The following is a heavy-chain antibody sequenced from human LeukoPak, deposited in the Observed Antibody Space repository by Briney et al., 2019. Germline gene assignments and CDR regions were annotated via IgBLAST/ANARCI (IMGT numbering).Heavy chain of an antibody. D-gene: IGHD3-22*01. CDR2: MNPNSGNT. J-gene: IGHJ6*02. Sequence: ASVKVSCKASGYTFTSYDINWVRQATGQGLEWMGWMNPNSGNTGYAQKFRGRVTMTRNTSISTAYMELSSLRSEDTAVYYCARKDLGYDSSGYSPENYGMDVWGQGTTVTVSS. V-gene: IGHV1-8*01. CDR1: GYTFTSYD. CDR3: ARKDLGYDSSGYSPENYGMDV.